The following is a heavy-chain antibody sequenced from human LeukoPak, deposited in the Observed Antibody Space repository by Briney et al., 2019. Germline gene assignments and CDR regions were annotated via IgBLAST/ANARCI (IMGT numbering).Heavy chain of an antibody. V-gene: IGHV3-30*04. CDR3: ARRASVVVPARYGMDV. Sequence: GRSLRLSCAASGFTFSSYAMHWVRQAPGKGLEWVAVISHDGSNKYYADSVKGRFTISRDNSKNTLYLQMNSLRAEDTAVYYCARRASVVVPARYGMDVWGKGTTVTVSS. J-gene: IGHJ6*04. CDR2: ISHDGSNK. D-gene: IGHD2-2*01. CDR1: GFTFSSYA.